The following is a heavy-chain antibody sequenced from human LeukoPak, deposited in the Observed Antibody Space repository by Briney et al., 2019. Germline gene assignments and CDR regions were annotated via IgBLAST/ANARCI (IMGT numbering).Heavy chain of an antibody. CDR1: IGSISSSKW. V-gene: IGHV4-4*02. D-gene: IGHD3-3*01. CDR3: ARTYRPDDFWSGHDAFDI. Sequence: SETLSLTCSVSIGSISSSKWWSWVRQSPVKGLEWMGEIYLYGTTNYNPSFTSRVTMSVDRSRNQFSLKLSSVTAADTAVYYCARTYRPDDFWSGHDAFDIWGQGTMVTVSS. CDR2: IYLYGTT. J-gene: IGHJ3*02.